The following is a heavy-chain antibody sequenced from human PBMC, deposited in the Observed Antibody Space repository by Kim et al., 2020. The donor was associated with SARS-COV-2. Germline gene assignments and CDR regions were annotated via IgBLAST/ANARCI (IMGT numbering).Heavy chain of an antibody. D-gene: IGHD3-9*01. CDR1: GYTFTDFY. Sequence: ASVKVSCKASGYTFTDFYIHWVRQAPGQGLEWMGVINPGGGSSNKAQKFQGRVTLTRDTSSNTVYMELRSLRSEDTAMYYCARDIVATGYYTELGYWGQG. V-gene: IGHV1-46*01. J-gene: IGHJ4*02. CDR2: INPGGGSS. CDR3: ARDIVATGYYTELGY.